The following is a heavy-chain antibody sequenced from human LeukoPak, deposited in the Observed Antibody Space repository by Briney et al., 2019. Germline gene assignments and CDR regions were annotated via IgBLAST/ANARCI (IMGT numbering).Heavy chain of an antibody. CDR3: TRHHNSRAEDY. Sequence: GESLKISCKGSGYNFTTYWIGWVRQMPGKGLEWMGIIYPGDSDTRYSPSFQGQVTISVDKSISTAYLHWSSLKASDTAIYYCTRHHNSRAEDYWGQGTLVTVSS. V-gene: IGHV5-51*01. J-gene: IGHJ4*02. CDR1: GYNFTTYW. CDR2: IYPGDSDT. D-gene: IGHD2/OR15-2a*01.